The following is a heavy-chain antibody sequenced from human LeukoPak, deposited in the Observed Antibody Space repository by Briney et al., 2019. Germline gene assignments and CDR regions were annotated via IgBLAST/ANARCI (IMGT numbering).Heavy chain of an antibody. CDR2: LSYDGGNK. V-gene: IGHV3-30*18. J-gene: IGHJ4*02. CDR3: AKEMNYYHSSAFDY. CDR1: GFTFSSYG. D-gene: IGHD3-22*01. Sequence: PGGSLRLSCAASGFTFSSYGVHWVRQAPGKGLEWVAVLSYDGGNKYYADSVKGRFTISRDNSKNTLYLQMNSLRAEDTAVYYCAKEMNYYHSSAFDYWGQGTLVTVSS.